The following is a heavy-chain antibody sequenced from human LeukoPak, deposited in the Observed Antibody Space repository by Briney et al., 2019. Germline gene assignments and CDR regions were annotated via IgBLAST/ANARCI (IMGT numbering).Heavy chain of an antibody. J-gene: IGHJ5*02. CDR1: GGSFSGYY. Sequence: SETLSLTCAVYGGSFSGYYWSWIRQPPGKGLEWIGEINHSGSTNYNPSLKSRVTISVDTSKNQFSLKLSSVTAADTAVYYCARGVVVVPAAIRGRWFDPWGQGTLVTVPS. V-gene: IGHV4-34*01. CDR3: ARGVVVVPAAIRGRWFDP. CDR2: INHSGST. D-gene: IGHD2-2*02.